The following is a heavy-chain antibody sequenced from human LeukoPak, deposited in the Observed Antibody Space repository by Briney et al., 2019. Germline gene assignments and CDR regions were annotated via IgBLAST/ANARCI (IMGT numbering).Heavy chain of an antibody. V-gene: IGHV3-23*01. Sequence: GGSLRLSCAASGFTFSSYAMSWVRQAPGKGLEWVSTISDSGANTYYADSVRGRFTISRDNSKNTLYLQKNSLRADDTAIYYCAKSMTLQWRGFFDLWGRGTHVTVSS. D-gene: IGHD6-19*01. CDR1: GFTFSSYA. CDR3: AKSMTLQWRGFFDL. CDR2: ISDSGANT. J-gene: IGHJ2*01.